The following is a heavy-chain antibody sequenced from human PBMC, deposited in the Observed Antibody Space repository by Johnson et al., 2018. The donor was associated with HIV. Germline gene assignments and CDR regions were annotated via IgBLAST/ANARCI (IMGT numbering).Heavy chain of an antibody. V-gene: IGHV3-30-3*01. CDR3: AREMAWEDAFDI. D-gene: IGHD5-24*01. Sequence: QVQLVESGGGVVQPGRSLRLSCAASGFTFSSYAMYWVRQAPGKGLEWVAVISYDGSNKYYADSVKGRFTISRDNAKNSLYLQMNSLRAEDTAVYYCAREMAWEDAFDIWGQGTMVTVSS. CDR2: ISYDGSNK. CDR1: GFTFSSYA. J-gene: IGHJ3*02.